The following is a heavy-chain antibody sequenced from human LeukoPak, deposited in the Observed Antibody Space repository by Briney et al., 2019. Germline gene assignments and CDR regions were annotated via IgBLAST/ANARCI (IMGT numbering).Heavy chain of an antibody. J-gene: IGHJ3*02. CDR3: ARVSLLWFGEGAFDI. CDR2: INHSGST. Sequence: SETLSLTCAVYGGSFSGCYWSWIRQPPGKGLEWIGEINHSGSTNYNPSLKSRVTISVDTSKNQFSLKLSSVTAADTAVYYCARVSLLWFGEGAFDIWGQGTMVTVSS. V-gene: IGHV4-34*01. CDR1: GGSFSGCY. D-gene: IGHD3-10*01.